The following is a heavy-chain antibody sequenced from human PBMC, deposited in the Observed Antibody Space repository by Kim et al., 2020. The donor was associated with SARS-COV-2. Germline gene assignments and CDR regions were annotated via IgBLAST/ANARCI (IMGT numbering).Heavy chain of an antibody. Sequence: ASVKVSCKASGYTFTNYGFTWVRQAPGQGLELMGWISAYNGNTNYAQNLQGRITTTTDTSTSTAYMELRSLRSDDTAVYYCARGGKTAAGTPLFYWGQGTLVTVSS. CDR2: ISAYNGNT. CDR1: GYTFTNYG. V-gene: IGHV1-18*01. D-gene: IGHD6-13*01. J-gene: IGHJ4*02. CDR3: ARGGKTAAGTPLFY.